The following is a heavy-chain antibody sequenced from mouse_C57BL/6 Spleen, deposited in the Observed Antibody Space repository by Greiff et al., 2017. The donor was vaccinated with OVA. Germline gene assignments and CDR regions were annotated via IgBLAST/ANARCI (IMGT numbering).Heavy chain of an antibody. CDR1: GFTFRDYY. CDR2: INYDGSST. J-gene: IGHJ2*01. CDR3: ARAYDFDY. V-gene: IGHV5-16*01. D-gene: IGHD1-1*01. Sequence: EVQRVESEGGLVQPGSSMTLSCTASGFTFRDYYMAWVRQVPEKGLEWVANINYDGSSTYYLDSLKSRFIISRDNATNILYLQLSSLKSEDTATYYCARAYDFDYWGQGTTLTVSS.